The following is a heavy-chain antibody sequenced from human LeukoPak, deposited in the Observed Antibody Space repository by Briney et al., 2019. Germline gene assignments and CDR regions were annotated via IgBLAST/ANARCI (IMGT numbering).Heavy chain of an antibody. Sequence: PGGSLRLSCAASGFTFSSYAMSWVRQAPGKGLEWVSAISGSGGSTYYADSVKGRFTISRDNSKNTLYLQMNSLRAEDTAVYYCARGGSSSWYMALDYWGQGTLVTVSS. D-gene: IGHD6-13*01. CDR2: ISGSGGST. V-gene: IGHV3-23*01. CDR3: ARGGSSSWYMALDY. J-gene: IGHJ4*02. CDR1: GFTFSSYA.